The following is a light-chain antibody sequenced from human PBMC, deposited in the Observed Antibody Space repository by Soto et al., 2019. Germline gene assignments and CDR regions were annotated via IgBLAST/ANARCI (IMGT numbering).Light chain of an antibody. CDR2: LNSDGSH. J-gene: IGLJ2*01. CDR3: QTWGTGIVV. Sequence: QPVLTQSPSASASLGASVKLTCTLRSGHNNYAIAWHQQQPEKGPRYFMKLNSDGSHSKGDGIPDRFSGSSSGTERYLTIASLQSEDEADYYCQTWGTGIVVFGGGAKLTVL. V-gene: IGLV4-69*01. CDR1: SGHNNYA.